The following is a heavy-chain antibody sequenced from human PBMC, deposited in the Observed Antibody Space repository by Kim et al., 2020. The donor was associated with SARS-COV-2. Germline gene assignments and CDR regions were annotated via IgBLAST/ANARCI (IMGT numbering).Heavy chain of an antibody. D-gene: IGHD1-1*01. J-gene: IGHJ4*02. V-gene: IGHV3-43*01. CDR2: T. Sequence: TYYADSVKGRFTISRDNSKNSLYLQMNSLRTEDTALYYCAKDGDTGTTDYWGQGTLVTVSS. CDR3: AKDGDTGTTDY.